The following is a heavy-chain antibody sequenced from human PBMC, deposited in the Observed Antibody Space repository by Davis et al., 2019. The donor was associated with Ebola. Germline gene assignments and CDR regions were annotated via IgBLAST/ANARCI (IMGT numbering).Heavy chain of an antibody. CDR3: ARLSSTGHLDY. CDR1: GASISSYY. CDR2: IYYSGTT. J-gene: IGHJ4*02. D-gene: IGHD6-19*01. V-gene: IGHV4-59*08. Sequence: ESLKISCTVSGASISSYYWSWIRQPPGKGLEWIGYIYYSGTTNNNPSLKSRVTISIDTSKNEFSLRLSSVTAADTAVYYCARLSSTGHLDYWGQGTLVTVSS.